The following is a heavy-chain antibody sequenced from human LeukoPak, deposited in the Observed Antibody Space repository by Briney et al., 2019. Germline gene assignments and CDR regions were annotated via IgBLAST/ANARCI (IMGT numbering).Heavy chain of an antibody. Sequence: GGSLRLSCAASGFTLKNYWMSWVRQAPGNGLEWVANIKQDGSEKNYVDSVKGRFTISRDNAKNSLYLQVSSLRAEDTAVYYCARDTYNYDTSGFGLGYWGQGTLVTVSS. D-gene: IGHD3-22*01. CDR3: ARDTYNYDTSGFGLGY. V-gene: IGHV3-7*01. J-gene: IGHJ4*02. CDR1: GFTLKNYW. CDR2: IKQDGSEK.